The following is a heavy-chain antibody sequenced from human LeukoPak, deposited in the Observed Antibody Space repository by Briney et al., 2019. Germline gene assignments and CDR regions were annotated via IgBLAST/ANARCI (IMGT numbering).Heavy chain of an antibody. Sequence: GALRLSCAASGFTFSSYEMNWVRQAPGKGLEWVSYISSSGSTIYYADSVKGRFTISRGNAKNSLYLQMNSLRAEDTAVYYCARDRRAVTGTYFDYWGQGTLVTVSS. CDR1: GFTFSSYE. V-gene: IGHV3-48*03. CDR2: ISSSGSTI. J-gene: IGHJ4*02. D-gene: IGHD6-19*01. CDR3: ARDRRAVTGTYFDY.